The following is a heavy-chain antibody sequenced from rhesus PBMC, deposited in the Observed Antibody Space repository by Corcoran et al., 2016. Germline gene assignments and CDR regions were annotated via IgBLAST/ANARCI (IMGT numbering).Heavy chain of an antibody. CDR1: GGSVRSSNW. CDR3: ARDESLSGSSHY. Sequence: QVQLQESGPGLVKPSETLSLTCAVSGGSVRSSNWWSWIRQPLWQGLEWIGYISGSSGSTYYNPSRKSRVTISTVTSMNQFSLTLSSVTAADTAVYYCARDESLSGSSHYWGQGVLVTVSS. J-gene: IGHJ4*01. V-gene: IGHV4-65*01. D-gene: IGHD6-25*01. CDR2: ISGSSGST.